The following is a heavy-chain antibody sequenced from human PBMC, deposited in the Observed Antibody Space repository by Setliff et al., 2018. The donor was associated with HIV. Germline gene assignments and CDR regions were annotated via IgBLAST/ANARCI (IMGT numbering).Heavy chain of an antibody. CDR1: GGSITNFY. J-gene: IGHJ4*02. CDR2: IYNPGST. Sequence: SETLSLTCNVSGGSITNFYWSWIRQPPGKGLEWIGYIYNPGSTNFNPSLQSRVSMSVDESTNQFSLRLTSVTAADTAVYYCARLRLAVMMSLDYFDLWGQGTLVTVSS. V-gene: IGHV4-4*09. CDR3: ARLRLAVMMSLDYFDL. D-gene: IGHD3-16*01.